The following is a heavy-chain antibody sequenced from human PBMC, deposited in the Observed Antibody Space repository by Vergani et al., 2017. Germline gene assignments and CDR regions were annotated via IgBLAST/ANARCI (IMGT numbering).Heavy chain of an antibody. D-gene: IGHD3-10*01. CDR2: ISGSGGST. V-gene: IGHV3-23*01. J-gene: IGHJ4*02. CDR3: AKDHITMPFWYFDF. CDR1: GFTFSTYA. Sequence: EVQLLESGGGLVQPGGSLRLSCAASGFTFSTYAMNWVRQAPGKGLEWVSAISGSGGSTYYADSVKGRFTISRDNSKNTLYMQMNSLRAEDTAVYYCAKDHITMPFWYFDFWGQRTLVTVSS.